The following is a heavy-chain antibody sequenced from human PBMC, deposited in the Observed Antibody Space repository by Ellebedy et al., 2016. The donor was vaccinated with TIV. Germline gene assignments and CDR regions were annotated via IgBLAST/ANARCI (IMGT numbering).Heavy chain of an antibody. D-gene: IGHD5-18*01. Sequence: ASVKVSXKASSYTFTSYGISWVRQAPGQGLEWMGWISAYNGNTNYAQKLQGRVTMTTDTSTSTAYMELRSLRSDDTAVYYCARDVDTAMVYGWFDPWGQGTLVTVSS. J-gene: IGHJ5*02. CDR1: SYTFTSYG. CDR3: ARDVDTAMVYGWFDP. CDR2: ISAYNGNT. V-gene: IGHV1-18*01.